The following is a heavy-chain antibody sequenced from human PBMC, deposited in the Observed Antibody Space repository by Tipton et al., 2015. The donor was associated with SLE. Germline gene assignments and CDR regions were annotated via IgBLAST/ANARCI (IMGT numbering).Heavy chain of an antibody. CDR2: ISRSGNTI. CDR3: ARDTGYDPYWYFDL. CDR1: EFTFSRYW. D-gene: IGHD5-12*01. J-gene: IGHJ2*01. Sequence: SLRLSCAASEFTFSRYWMSWVRQAPGKGLEWVSYISRSGNTIYYADSVKGRFTISRDNAKNSLYLQMNSLRAEDTALYYCARDTGYDPYWYFDLWGRGTLLTVSS. V-gene: IGHV3-48*03.